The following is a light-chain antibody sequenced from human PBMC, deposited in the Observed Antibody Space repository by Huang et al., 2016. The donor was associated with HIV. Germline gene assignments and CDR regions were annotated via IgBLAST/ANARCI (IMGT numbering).Light chain of an antibody. CDR2: AAS. J-gene: IGKJ4*01. V-gene: IGKV3D-15*01. CDR1: QSVHSN. CDR3: QQYNTWPPLT. Sequence: EVVMTQSPATLSVSPGERATLSCRASQSVHSNLAWYQQKPGQAPRLLIYAASTRASVIPARFSGSGSGTEFTLTISSLQSEDYAVYYCQQYNTWPPLTFGGGTKVEIK.